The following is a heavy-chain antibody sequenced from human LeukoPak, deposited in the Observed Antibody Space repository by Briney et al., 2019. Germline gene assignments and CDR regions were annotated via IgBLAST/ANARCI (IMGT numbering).Heavy chain of an antibody. Sequence: SVKVSCKTSGGTFSSYAISWVRQAPGQGLEWMGGIIPIFGTTNYAQKFQGRVTLTADESASTAYMELSSLRSEDTAVYYCARAAYDLLTAYYLKYFDLWGRGTLVTVDS. CDR1: GGTFSSYA. CDR3: ARAAYDLLTAYYLKYFDL. J-gene: IGHJ2*01. V-gene: IGHV1-69*13. D-gene: IGHD3-9*01. CDR2: IIPIFGTT.